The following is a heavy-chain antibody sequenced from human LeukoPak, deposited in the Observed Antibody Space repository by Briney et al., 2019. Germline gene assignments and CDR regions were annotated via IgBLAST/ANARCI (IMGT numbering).Heavy chain of an antibody. CDR3: ARVVRGVGATVPFDY. J-gene: IGHJ4*02. Sequence: ASVKVSCKASGGTFSSYAISWVRQAPGQGLEWMGGIIPIFGTANYAQKFQGRVTITADESTSTAYMELSSLRSEDTAVYYCARVVRGVGATVPFDYWGQGTLVTVSS. CDR2: IIPIFGTA. CDR1: GGTFSSYA. D-gene: IGHD1-26*01. V-gene: IGHV1-69*13.